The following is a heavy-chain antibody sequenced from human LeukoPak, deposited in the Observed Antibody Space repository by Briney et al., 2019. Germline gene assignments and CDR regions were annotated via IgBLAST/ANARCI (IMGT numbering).Heavy chain of an antibody. CDR1: GFTFDDYA. J-gene: IGHJ6*02. D-gene: IGHD1-1*01. V-gene: IGHV3-43*02. Sequence: PGGSLRLSCEASGFTFDDYAMHWVRQAPGKGLEWVSLINGDGASTKFADSVKGRFTISRDNTKNSLYLHMNSLTTDDSAIYYCAKNGAVVGPYYFFHGMDVWGQETTVTVSS. CDR3: AKNGAVVGPYYFFHGMDV. CDR2: INGDGAST.